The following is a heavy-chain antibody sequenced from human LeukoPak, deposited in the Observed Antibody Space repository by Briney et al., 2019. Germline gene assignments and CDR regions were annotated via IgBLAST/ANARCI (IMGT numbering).Heavy chain of an antibody. CDR2: ISSSGSTI. CDR1: GFTFSDYY. D-gene: IGHD1-26*01. Sequence: GGSLRLSCAASGFTFSDYYMSWIREAPGKGQERVSYISSSGSTIYYADSVKGRFTISRDNAKNSLYLQMNSLRAEDTAVYYCASGLKVGAYRWGAFDLWGQGTMVAVSS. J-gene: IGHJ3*01. V-gene: IGHV3-11*01. CDR3: ASGLKVGAYRWGAFDL.